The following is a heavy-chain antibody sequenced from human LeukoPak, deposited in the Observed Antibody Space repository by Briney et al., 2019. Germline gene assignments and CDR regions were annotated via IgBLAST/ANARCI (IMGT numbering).Heavy chain of an antibody. Sequence: GGSLRPSCAAAGFTFSDYSMNWGRHAPGKGLEWVSYISISNKTIYYADSVRGRFTISRDNAKNSLYLQMNSLRAEDTAVYYCARDGAPVVPAVTLRSWLDPSGQGTLVTVSS. CDR3: ARDGAPVVPAVTLRSWLDP. CDR1: GFTFSDYS. V-gene: IGHV3-48*01. J-gene: IGHJ5*02. D-gene: IGHD2-2*01. CDR2: ISISNKTI.